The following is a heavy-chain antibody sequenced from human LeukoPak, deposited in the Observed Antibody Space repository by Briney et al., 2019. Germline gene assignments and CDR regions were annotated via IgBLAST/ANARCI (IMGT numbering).Heavy chain of an antibody. J-gene: IGHJ4*02. CDR3: ARGTRSRNAFHY. D-gene: IGHD1-1*01. CDR2: IIPILGIV. V-gene: IGHV1-69*04. Sequence: SVKGSFKASGGTFRNHGISWVRQTPGQGLEWMGRIIPILGIVNYAQKFQGRVTMTRDTSISTAYMELTRLKSDDTAVYYCARGTRSRNAFHYWGQ. CDR1: GGTFRNHG.